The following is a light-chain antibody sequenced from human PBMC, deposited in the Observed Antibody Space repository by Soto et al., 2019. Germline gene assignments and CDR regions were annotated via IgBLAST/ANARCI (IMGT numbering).Light chain of an antibody. CDR1: SGHSSYA. CDR3: RTGGSGIL. V-gene: IGLV4-69*01. CDR2: LNSDGSH. J-gene: IGLJ2*01. Sequence: QLVLTQSPSASASLGASVKLTCTLSSGHSSYAIAWHQQQPEKGPRYLMKLNSDGSHSKGDGIPDRFSGSSSGAERYLTISGLQAEEEAGYYCRTGGSGILFGGGTQLTVL.